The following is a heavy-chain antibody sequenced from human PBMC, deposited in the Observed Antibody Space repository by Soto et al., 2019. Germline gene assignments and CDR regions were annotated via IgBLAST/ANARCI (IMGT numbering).Heavy chain of an antibody. J-gene: IGHJ4*02. V-gene: IGHV3-21*01. CDR1: GFTFSSYS. CDR2: ISTSSSYI. Sequence: GGSLRLSCAASGFTFSSYSMIWVRQAPGKGLEWVSSISTSSSYIYYADSVKGRFTISRDNAKNSLYLQMNSLRAEDTAVYYCARDGWDKLDFDYWGQGTLVTVSS. CDR3: ARDGWDKLDFDY. D-gene: IGHD1-26*01.